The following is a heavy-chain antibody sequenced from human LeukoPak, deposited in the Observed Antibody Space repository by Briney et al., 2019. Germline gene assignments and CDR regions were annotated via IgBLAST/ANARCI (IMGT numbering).Heavy chain of an antibody. Sequence: SETLSLTCTVSGGSISSYYWSWIRQPPGKGLEWIGYIYYSGSTNYNPSLKSRVTISVDTSKNQFSLKLSSVTAADTAVYFCARGGSSTMIAGTDWGQGTLLTVSS. J-gene: IGHJ4*02. V-gene: IGHV4-59*08. CDR1: GGSISSYY. CDR2: IYYSGST. CDR3: ARGGSSTMIAGTD. D-gene: IGHD3-22*01.